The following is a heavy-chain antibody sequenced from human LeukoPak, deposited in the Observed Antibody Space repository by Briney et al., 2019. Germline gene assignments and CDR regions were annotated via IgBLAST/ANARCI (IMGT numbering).Heavy chain of an antibody. V-gene: IGHV7-4-1*02. D-gene: IGHD6-13*01. Sequence: GASVTVSCKASGYTFTSYAMNWVRQAPGQGLEGMGWINTNTGNPTYAQGFTGRFVFSLDTSVSTAYLQISSLKAEDTAVYYCARPSSSWPGDAFDIWGQGTMVTVSS. CDR1: GYTFTSYA. J-gene: IGHJ3*02. CDR3: ARPSSSWPGDAFDI. CDR2: INTNTGNP.